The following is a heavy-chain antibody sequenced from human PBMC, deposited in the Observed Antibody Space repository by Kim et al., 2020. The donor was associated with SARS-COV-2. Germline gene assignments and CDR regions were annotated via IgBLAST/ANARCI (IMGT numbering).Heavy chain of an antibody. D-gene: IGHD3-22*01. V-gene: IGHV3-23*01. CDR3: AASLTYYYDSSGYTGMDV. CDR1: GFTFSSYA. Sequence: GGSLRLSCAASGFTFSSYAMSWVRQAPGKGLEWVSAISGSGGSTYYADSVKGRFTISRDNSKNTLYLQMNSLRAEDTAVYYCAASLTYYYDSSGYTGMDVWGQGTTVTVSS. CDR2: ISGSGGST. J-gene: IGHJ6*02.